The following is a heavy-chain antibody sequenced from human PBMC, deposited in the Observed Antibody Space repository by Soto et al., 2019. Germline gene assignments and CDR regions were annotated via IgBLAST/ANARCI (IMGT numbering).Heavy chain of an antibody. Sequence: SETLSLTCAVYGGSFSGYSWTWIRQPPGTGLEWIGEINHSGSTYYNPSLKSRVTISVDRSKNQFSLKLRSVTAADTAVYYCARVPDYWGQGTLVTVPQ. CDR3: ARVPDY. CDR2: INHSGST. CDR1: GGSFSGYS. J-gene: IGHJ4*02. V-gene: IGHV4-34*01.